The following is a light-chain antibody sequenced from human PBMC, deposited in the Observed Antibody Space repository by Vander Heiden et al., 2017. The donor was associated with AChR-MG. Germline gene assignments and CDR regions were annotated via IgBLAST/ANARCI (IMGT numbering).Light chain of an antibody. CDR1: SSDVGGYNY. CDR2: DVS. CDR3: SSYTSSSTFVV. Sequence: QSALTQPASVSGSPGQSITISCTGTSSDVGGYNYVPWYQQHPGKAPKLMIYDVSNRPSGVSNRFSGSKSGNTASLTISGLQAEDEADYDCSSYTSSSTFVVFGGGTKLTVL. J-gene: IGLJ2*01. V-gene: IGLV2-14*03.